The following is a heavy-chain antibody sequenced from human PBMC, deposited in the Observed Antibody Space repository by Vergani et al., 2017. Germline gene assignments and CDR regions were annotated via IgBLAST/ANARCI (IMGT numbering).Heavy chain of an antibody. CDR3: ARVPYSRSGYYYYYYMDV. V-gene: IGHV1-8*01. CDR2: MNPNSGNT. CDR1: GYTFTSYD. D-gene: IGHD6-13*01. Sequence: QVQLVQSGAEVKKPGASVKVSCKASGYTFTSYDINWVRQATGQGLEWMGWMNPNSGNTGYAQKFQGRVTMTRNTSISTAYMELSSLRSEDTAVYYCARVPYSRSGYYYYYYMDVWGKGTTVTVSS. J-gene: IGHJ6*03.